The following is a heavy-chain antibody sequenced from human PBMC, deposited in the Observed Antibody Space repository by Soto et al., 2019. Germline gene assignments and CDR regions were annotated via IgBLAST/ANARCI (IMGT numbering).Heavy chain of an antibody. D-gene: IGHD3-9*01. Sequence: SGPTLVNPTQTLTLTCTFSGLSLSTSAMCVSWIRQPPGKALEWLALIDWDDEKYYSTSLKTRLTISKDTSKNQVLLTMTNMAPVDTATYYCARISRRYVDWKYAMDVWGQGTTVTVYS. CDR3: ARISRRYVDWKYAMDV. CDR2: IDWDDEK. V-gene: IGHV2-70*01. J-gene: IGHJ6*02. CDR1: GLSLSTSAMC.